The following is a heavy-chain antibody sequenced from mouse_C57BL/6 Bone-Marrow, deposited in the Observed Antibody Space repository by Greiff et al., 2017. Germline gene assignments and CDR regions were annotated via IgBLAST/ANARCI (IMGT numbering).Heavy chain of an antibody. V-gene: IGHV1-49*01. J-gene: IGHJ4*01. D-gene: IGHD1-1*01. CDR3: ARAYFDISYGDAMDY. CDR1: YFAFMASA. Sequence: LQESGAELVRPGSSVKLSCKDSYFAFMASAMHWVKQRPGHGLEWIGSFTMYSDATEYSENFKGKATLTANTSSSTAYMEPSSLTSEDSAVYYCARAYFDISYGDAMDYWGQGNSVTVSS. CDR2: FTMYSDAT.